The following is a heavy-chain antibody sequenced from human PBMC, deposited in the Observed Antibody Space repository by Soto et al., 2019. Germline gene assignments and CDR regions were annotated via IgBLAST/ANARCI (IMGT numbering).Heavy chain of an antibody. V-gene: IGHV3-11*05. CDR1: GFTFIDYY. J-gene: IGHJ6*02. Sequence: QVPLVESGGGLVGPGGSLRLSCAASGFTFIDYYRTGIRQAPGKGLEWVSYITGSSDYTNYADSVKGRFTISRDNVKNSLYLQMNSLRAEDTAVYYCAREYYYGMDVWGQGTTVTVSS. CDR2: ITGSSDYT. CDR3: AREYYYGMDV.